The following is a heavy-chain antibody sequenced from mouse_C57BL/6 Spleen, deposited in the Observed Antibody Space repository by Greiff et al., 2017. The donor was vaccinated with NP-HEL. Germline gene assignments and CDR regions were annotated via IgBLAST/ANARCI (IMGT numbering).Heavy chain of an antibody. CDR1: GISITTGYFR. Sequence: VQLKESGPGLVKPSQTVFLTCTVTGISITTGYFRWSWLRQFPGNKLEWIGYIYYSGTITYNPSLTSRTTITRDTPKNQFFLEMNSLTAEDTATYYCARTSYYGNWYFDGWGTGTTVTVSS. CDR3: ARTSYYGNWYFDG. D-gene: IGHD2-10*01. V-gene: IGHV3-5*01. CDR2: IYYSGTI. J-gene: IGHJ1*03.